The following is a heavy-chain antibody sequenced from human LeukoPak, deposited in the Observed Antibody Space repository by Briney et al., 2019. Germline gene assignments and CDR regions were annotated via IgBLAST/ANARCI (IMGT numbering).Heavy chain of an antibody. CDR3: ATLGYSYGTDY. CDR1: GDPISSGNYY. D-gene: IGHD5-18*01. Sequence: SETLSLTCTVSGDPISSGNYYWTWIRQPAGKGLEWIGRIYTSGSTNYNPSLKSRVTISVDTSKNQFSLKLSSVTAADTAVYYCATLGYSYGTDYWGQGTLVTVSS. J-gene: IGHJ4*02. V-gene: IGHV4-61*02. CDR2: IYTSGST.